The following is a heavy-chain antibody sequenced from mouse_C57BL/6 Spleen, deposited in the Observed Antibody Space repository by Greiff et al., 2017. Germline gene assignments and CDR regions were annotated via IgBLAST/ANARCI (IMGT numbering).Heavy chain of an antibody. CDR3: ARGVDGYAMDY. J-gene: IGHJ4*01. CDR2: INYDGSST. Sequence: DVHLVESEGGLVQPGSSMKLSCTASGFTFSDYYMAWVRQVPEKGLEWVANINYDGSSTYYLDSLKSRFIISRDNAKNILYLQMSSLKSEDTATYYCARGVDGYAMDYWGQGTSVTVSS. V-gene: IGHV5-16*01. CDR1: GFTFSDYY.